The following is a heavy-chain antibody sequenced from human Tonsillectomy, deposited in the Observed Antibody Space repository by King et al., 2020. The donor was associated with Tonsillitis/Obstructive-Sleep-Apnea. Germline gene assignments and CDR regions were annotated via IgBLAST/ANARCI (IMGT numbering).Heavy chain of an antibody. Sequence: VQLVESGGGVVQPGRSLRLSCAASGFTFSSYCMHWVRQAPGKGLEWVAVIWYDGSNKYYEDSVKGRFTIARDNYKNTLYLQMNSLRAEDTAVYYCARDYYDFWSGSFDYWGQGTLVTVSS. CDR3: ARDYYDFWSGSFDY. D-gene: IGHD3-3*01. CDR2: IWYDGSNK. V-gene: IGHV3-33*01. J-gene: IGHJ4*02. CDR1: GFTFSSYC.